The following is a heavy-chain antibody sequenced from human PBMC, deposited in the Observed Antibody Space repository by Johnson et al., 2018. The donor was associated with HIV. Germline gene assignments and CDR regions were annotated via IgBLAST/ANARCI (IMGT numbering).Heavy chain of an antibody. CDR3: AKLRWAWGAAFDI. J-gene: IGHJ3*02. CDR1: GLTLSRCD. CDR2: IRYDGSNK. V-gene: IGHV3-30*02. D-gene: IGHD3-16*01. Sequence: QVQLVESGGGLVQPGGSLRLSCAASGLTLSRCDMHWVRQAPGKGLEWVAFIRYDGSNKYYADSVKGRFTISRDNSKNTLYLQMNSLRAEDTAVYYCAKLRWAWGAAFDIWGQGTMVTVSS.